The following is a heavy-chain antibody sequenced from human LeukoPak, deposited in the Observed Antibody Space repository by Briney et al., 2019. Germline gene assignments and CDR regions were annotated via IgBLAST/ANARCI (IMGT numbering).Heavy chain of an antibody. CDR1: GFTFTSYS. CDR3: AREASGSQLSDAFNI. D-gene: IGHD1-26*01. CDR2: TSSSSSTL. J-gene: IGHJ3*02. V-gene: IGHV3-48*02. Sequence: PGGSLRLSCAASGFTFTSYSMNWVRQAPGKGLEWVSYTSSSSSTLYYADSVKGRFTISRDNAKNSLYLQMDSLRDEDTAVYYCAREASGSQLSDAFNIWGQGTMVTVSS.